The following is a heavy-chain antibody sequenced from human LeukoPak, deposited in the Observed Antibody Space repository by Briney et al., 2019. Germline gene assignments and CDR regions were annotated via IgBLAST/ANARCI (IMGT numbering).Heavy chain of an antibody. V-gene: IGHV3-66*01. Sequence: GGSLRLSCAASGLTVRSNYISWVRQAPGKGLDWVAVFFGGGGTHYADSVKGRFTISRDQSKNTFHLQMNSVRVEDTAVYFCASWGSGSFYEYWGQGTLVTVS. J-gene: IGHJ4*02. D-gene: IGHD1-26*01. CDR3: ASWGSGSFYEY. CDR1: GLTVRSNY. CDR2: FFGGGGT.